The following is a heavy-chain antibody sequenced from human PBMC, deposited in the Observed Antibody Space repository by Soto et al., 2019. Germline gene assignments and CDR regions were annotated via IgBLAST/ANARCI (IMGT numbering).Heavy chain of an antibody. J-gene: IGHJ6*02. D-gene: IGHD3-3*01. CDR3: AGCYDFWSGSLYYGMDV. CDR1: GFTFSSYA. CDR2: ISYDGSNK. V-gene: IGHV3-30-3*01. Sequence: GGSLRLSCAASGFTFSSYAMHWVRHAPGKGLEWVAVISYDGSNKYYADSVKGRFTISRDNSKNTLYLQMNSLRAEDTAVYYCAGCYDFWSGSLYYGMDVWGQGTTVTVSS.